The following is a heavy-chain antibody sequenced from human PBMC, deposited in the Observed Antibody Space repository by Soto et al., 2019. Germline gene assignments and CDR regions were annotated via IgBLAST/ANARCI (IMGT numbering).Heavy chain of an antibody. V-gene: IGHV3-74*01. J-gene: IGHJ6*03. D-gene: IGHD4-17*01. CDR3: ARDRYGDSNSIRYYYYMDV. CDR1: GFTFSSYW. CDR2: INSDGSST. Sequence: GGSLRLSCAASGFTFSSYWMHWVRQAPGKGLVWVSRINSDGSSTSYADSVKGRFTISRDNAKNTLYLQMNSLRAEDTAVYYCARDRYGDSNSIRYYYYMDVWGKGTTVTVSS.